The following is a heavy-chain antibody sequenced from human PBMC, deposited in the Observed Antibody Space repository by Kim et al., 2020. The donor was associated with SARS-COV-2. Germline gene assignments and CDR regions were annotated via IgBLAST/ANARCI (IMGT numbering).Heavy chain of an antibody. Sequence: RQPPGKALGWLALIYWDDDKRYSPSLKSRLTITKDTSKNQVVLTMTNMDPVDTATYYCAHSSIAARAGYWGQGTLVTVSS. J-gene: IGHJ4*02. CDR3: AHSSIAARAGY. V-gene: IGHV2-5*02. D-gene: IGHD6-6*01. CDR2: IYWDDDK.